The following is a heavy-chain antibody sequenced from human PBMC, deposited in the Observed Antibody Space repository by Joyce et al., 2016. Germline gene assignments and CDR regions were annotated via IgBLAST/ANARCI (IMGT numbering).Heavy chain of an antibody. J-gene: IGHJ5*02. Sequence: QVQLVESGGGVVQPGRSLRLSCAASGFTFSSYAMHWVRQAPGKGMEWVAVIWYDGSNKDYTKSVKGRFSISRDNSKNTLFLQMNTLRAEDTAVYYCARGGTMSRGALNWFDPWGQGTLVTVSS. CDR2: IWYDGSNK. CDR1: GFTFSSYA. D-gene: IGHD3-10*01. CDR3: ARGGTMSRGALNWFDP. V-gene: IGHV3-33*01.